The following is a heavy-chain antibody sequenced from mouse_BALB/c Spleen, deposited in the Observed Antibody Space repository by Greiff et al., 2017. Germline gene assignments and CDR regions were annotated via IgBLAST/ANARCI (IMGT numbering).Heavy chain of an antibody. CDR2: IDPENGDT. Sequence: EVQLQQSGAELVRSGASVKLSCTASGFNIKDYYMHWVKQRPEQGLEWIGWIDPENGDTEYAPKFKGKATMTVDKSSSTAYMELARLTSEDSAIYYCASEGLRQAWFAYWGQGTLVTVSA. CDR1: GFNIKDYY. CDR3: ASEGLRQAWFAY. J-gene: IGHJ3*01. D-gene: IGHD2-4*01. V-gene: IGHV14-4*02.